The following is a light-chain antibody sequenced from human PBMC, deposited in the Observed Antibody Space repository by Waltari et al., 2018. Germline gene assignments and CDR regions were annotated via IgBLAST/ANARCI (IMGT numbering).Light chain of an antibody. CDR1: QSSSSW. V-gene: IGKV1-5*03. CDR2: KAS. Sequence: DIQMTQSPSTLSASVGDRVTITCRASQSSSSWLAWYQQKPGKAPKLLIYKASSLESGFPSRFSGSGSGTEFTLTISSLQPDDFATYYCQQYNSYSRTFGQGTKVEIK. CDR3: QQYNSYSRT. J-gene: IGKJ1*01.